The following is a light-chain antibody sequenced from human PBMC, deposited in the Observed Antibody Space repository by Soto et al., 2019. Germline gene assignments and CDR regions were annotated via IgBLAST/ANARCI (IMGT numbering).Light chain of an antibody. CDR2: GAS. V-gene: IGKV3-15*01. J-gene: IGKJ1*01. CDR1: QTINNN. Sequence: MTQAPPTLSESPGERATLSCRASQTINNNVAWYQLKDGQVPRLVIYGASTRATDIPARFSGSGSGTEFTLTISSLQPDDFATYYRQQYNSYSFGQGTKVDIK. CDR3: QQYNSYS.